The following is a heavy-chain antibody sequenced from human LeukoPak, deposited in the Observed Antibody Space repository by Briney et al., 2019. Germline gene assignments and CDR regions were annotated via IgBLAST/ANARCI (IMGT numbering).Heavy chain of an antibody. CDR2: INPNSGGT. D-gene: IGHD6-13*01. CDR3: ARSYSSSWYSGDSYFDY. V-gene: IGHV1-2*02. CDR1: GYTFTGYY. Sequence: ASVKVSCKASGYTFTGYYMHWVRQAPGQGLEWMGWINPNSGGTNYAQKFQGRVTMTRDTSISTAYMELSRLRSDGTAVYYCARSYSSSWYSGDSYFDYWGQGTLVTVSS. J-gene: IGHJ4*02.